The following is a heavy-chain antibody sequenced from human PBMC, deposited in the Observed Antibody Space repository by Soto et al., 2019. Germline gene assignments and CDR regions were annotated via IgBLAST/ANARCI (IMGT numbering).Heavy chain of an antibody. CDR3: AKDWFPGPNIPIDAFDI. V-gene: IGHV3-23*01. J-gene: IGHJ3*02. CDR2: ISGSGGST. D-gene: IGHD3-10*01. CDR1: GFTFSSYA. Sequence: GGSLRLSCAASGFTFSSYAMSWVRQAPGKGLEWVSAISGSGGSTYYADSVKGRFTISRDNSKNTLYLQMNSLRAEDTAVYYCAKDWFPGPNIPIDAFDIWGQGTMVTVSS.